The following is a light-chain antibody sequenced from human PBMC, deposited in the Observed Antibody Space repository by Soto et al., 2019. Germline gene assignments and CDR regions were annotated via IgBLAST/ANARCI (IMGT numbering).Light chain of an antibody. V-gene: IGKV3-20*01. Sequence: EIVLTQSPGTLSLSPGERATLSCRASQSVSSSYLAWYQQKPGQAPRLLIYGASSRATGIPDRFSGSGSGTYFTLTISRLEPEDFAVYYWQQYGSSPPITFGPGTKVDIK. CDR1: QSVSSSY. J-gene: IGKJ3*01. CDR3: QQYGSSPPIT. CDR2: GAS.